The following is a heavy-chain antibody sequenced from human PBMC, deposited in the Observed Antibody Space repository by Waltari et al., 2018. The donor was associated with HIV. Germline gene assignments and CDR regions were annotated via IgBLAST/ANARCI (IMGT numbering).Heavy chain of an antibody. CDR1: GFTFTRFW. V-gene: IGHV3-74*01. D-gene: IGHD3-10*01. Sequence: VQLVEFGGTLFQAGGPLRLSCAASGFTFTRFWMHWVRQARGKGLAWVSRINSDGSSIRYADSVKGRLTISRDNAKNTLYLQMNSLRDEDTAVYYCAKEAGDRGYFQHWGQGTLVTVSS. CDR2: INSDGSSI. CDR3: AKEAGDRGYFQH. J-gene: IGHJ1*01.